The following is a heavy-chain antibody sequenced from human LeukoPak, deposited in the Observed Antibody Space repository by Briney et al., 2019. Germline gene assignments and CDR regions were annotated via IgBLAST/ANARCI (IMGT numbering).Heavy chain of an antibody. CDR3: ARATIVGATNPWFDP. CDR2: IYTSGST. D-gene: IGHD1-26*01. V-gene: IGHV4-4*09. CDR1: GGSISSYY. J-gene: IGHJ5*02. Sequence: SETLSLTCTASGGSISSYYRSWIRQPPGKGLEWIGYIYTSGSTNYNPSLKRRVTISVDTSKNQFSLKLSSVTAADTAVYYCARATIVGATNPWFDPWGQGTLVTVSS.